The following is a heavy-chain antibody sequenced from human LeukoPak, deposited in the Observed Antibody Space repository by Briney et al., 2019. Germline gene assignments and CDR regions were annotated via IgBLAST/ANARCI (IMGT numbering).Heavy chain of an antibody. J-gene: IGHJ6*02. D-gene: IGHD2-2*01. CDR1: GGSISSGGYY. CDR3: ARGLCSSTSCYYFYYGMDV. Sequence: PSQTLSLTCTVSGGSISSGGYYWSSIRQHPGKGLEGIGYMYYSGSTYYNPSLKRRGNISVDTSKKQLSLKLSSVTAADPAVYYCARGLCSSTSCYYFYYGMDVWGQGTTVTVSS. CDR2: MYYSGST. V-gene: IGHV4-31*03.